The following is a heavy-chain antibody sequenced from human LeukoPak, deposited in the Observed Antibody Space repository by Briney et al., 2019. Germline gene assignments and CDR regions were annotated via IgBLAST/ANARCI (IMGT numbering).Heavy chain of an antibody. CDR2: IYYSGST. V-gene: IGHV4-59*01. D-gene: IGHD3-10*01. Sequence: SETLSLTCTVSGGSISSYYWSWLRQPPGKGLEWIGYIYYSGSTNYNPSLKSRVTISVDTSKNQFSLKLSSVTAADTAVYYCAREEGYYGSGSYYSNLYFDYWGQGTLVTVSS. CDR1: GGSISSYY. J-gene: IGHJ4*02. CDR3: AREEGYYGSGSYYSNLYFDY.